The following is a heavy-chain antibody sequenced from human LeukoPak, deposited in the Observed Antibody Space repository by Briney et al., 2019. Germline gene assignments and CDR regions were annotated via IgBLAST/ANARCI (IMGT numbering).Heavy chain of an antibody. J-gene: IGHJ6*02. D-gene: IGHD6-13*01. CDR1: GGSISSYY. Sequence: SETLSLTCTVSGGSISSYYWSWIRQPPGKGLEWIGYIYYSGSTNYNPSLKSRVTISVDTSKNQFSLKLSSVTAADTAVYYCAREGAAAGTPYYYYYYGMDVWGQGTTVTVSS. CDR3: AREGAAAGTPYYYYYYGMDV. V-gene: IGHV4-59*12. CDR2: IYYSGST.